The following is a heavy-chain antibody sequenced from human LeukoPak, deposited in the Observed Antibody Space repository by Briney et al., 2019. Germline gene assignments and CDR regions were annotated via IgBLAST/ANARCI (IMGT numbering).Heavy chain of an antibody. CDR2: IYTSGST. J-gene: IGHJ5*02. CDR1: GGSISSYY. D-gene: IGHD5-12*01. CDR3: ARHLVATIDNWFDP. Sequence: SETLSLTCTVSGGSISSYYWGWIRQPPGKGLEWIGYIYTSGSTNYNPSLKSRVTISVDTSKNQFSLKLSSVTAADTAVCYCARHLVATIDNWFDPWGQGTLVTVSS. V-gene: IGHV4-4*09.